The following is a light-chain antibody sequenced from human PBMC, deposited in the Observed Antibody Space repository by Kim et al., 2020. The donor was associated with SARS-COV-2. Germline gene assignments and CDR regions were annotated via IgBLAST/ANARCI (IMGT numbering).Light chain of an antibody. CDR2: EDS. V-gene: IGLV6-57*03. Sequence: LTQPHSVSESPGKTVTISCTRSSGTILSNYVQWYQQRPGSAPIAVVFEDSERPSGVPGRFSGSIDSSSNSASLTISGLQTEDEADYYCQSYDNDGNQVFGGGTKLTVL. J-gene: IGLJ3*02. CDR3: QSYDNDGNQV. CDR1: SGTILSNY.